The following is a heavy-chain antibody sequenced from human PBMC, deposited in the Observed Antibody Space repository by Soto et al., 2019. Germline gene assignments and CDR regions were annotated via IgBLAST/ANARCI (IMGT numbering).Heavy chain of an antibody. D-gene: IGHD2-8*02. Sequence: PSETLSLTCTVSGGSISSGGYYWSWIRQHPGKGLEWIGYIYYSGSTYYNPSLKSRVTISVDTSKNQFSLKLSSVTAADTAVYYCARDDSSLVGFDYWGQGTLVTLSS. CDR3: ARDDSSLVGFDY. J-gene: IGHJ4*02. CDR2: IYYSGST. V-gene: IGHV4-31*03. CDR1: GGSISSGGYY.